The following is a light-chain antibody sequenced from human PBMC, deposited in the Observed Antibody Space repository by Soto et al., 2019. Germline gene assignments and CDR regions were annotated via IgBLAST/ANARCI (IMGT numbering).Light chain of an antibody. CDR1: NSNIGSNP. CDR2: SNY. Sequence: QSALTQPPSASGTPGQRVTISCSGSNSNIGSNPVHWYQQFPGTAPKVLIYSNYQRPSGVPDRFSGSKSGTSASLAISGLQSEDEDDHYCAAWDDRLSDLLFGGGTKVTVL. J-gene: IGLJ2*01. CDR3: AAWDDRLSDLL. V-gene: IGLV1-44*01.